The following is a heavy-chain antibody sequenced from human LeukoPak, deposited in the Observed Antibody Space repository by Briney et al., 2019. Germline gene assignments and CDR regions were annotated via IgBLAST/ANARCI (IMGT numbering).Heavy chain of an antibody. CDR2: IYTSGST. Sequence: SETLSLTCTVSGGSISSGSYYWSWIRQPAGKGLVWIGRIYTSGSTNYNPSLKSRVTISVDTSKNQFSLKLSSVTAADTAVYYCARALVVPAATNWFDPWGQGTLVTVSS. J-gene: IGHJ5*02. CDR1: GGSISSGSYY. D-gene: IGHD2-2*01. CDR3: ARALVVPAATNWFDP. V-gene: IGHV4-61*02.